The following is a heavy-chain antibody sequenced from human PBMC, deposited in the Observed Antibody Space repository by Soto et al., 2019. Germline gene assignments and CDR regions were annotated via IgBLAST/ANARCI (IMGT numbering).Heavy chain of an antibody. J-gene: IGHJ4*02. D-gene: IGHD5-12*01. CDR3: AKDGKGRDGYKIGVQGY. V-gene: IGHV3-30*18. CDR1: GFTFSSYS. CDR2: ISYDGSNK. Sequence: ESGGGVVQPGRSLRLSCAASGFTFSSYSMHWVRQAPGKGLEWVAVISYDGSNKYYADSVKGRFTISRDNSKNTLYLQMNSLRAEDTAVYYCAKDGKGRDGYKIGVQGYWGQGTLVTVSS.